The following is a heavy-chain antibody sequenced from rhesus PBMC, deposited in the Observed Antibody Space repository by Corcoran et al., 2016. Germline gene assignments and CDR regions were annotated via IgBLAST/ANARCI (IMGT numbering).Heavy chain of an antibody. CDR2: ITYRGGT. J-gene: IGHJ4*01. CDR1: GGSISSGYYY. CDR3: ARQRYNYDSGYVDY. V-gene: IGHV4-122*02. Sequence: QVQLQESGPGLVKPSETLSLTCAVSGGSISSGYYYWSWIRQPPGRGLEWIGYITYRGGTSYRPSLKSRVTISRETSKNQFSLKLSSVTAADTAVYYCARQRYNYDSGYVDYWGQGVLVTVSS. D-gene: IGHD3-28*01.